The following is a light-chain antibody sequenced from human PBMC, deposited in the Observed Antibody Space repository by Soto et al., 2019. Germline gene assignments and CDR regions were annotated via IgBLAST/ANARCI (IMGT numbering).Light chain of an antibody. CDR2: AAS. J-gene: IGKJ5*01. V-gene: IGKV1-27*01. CDR1: QDIRNY. Sequence: DIQMPQSPSSLPASVATRFSMTFRASQDIRNYLAWYQQKPGKVPKVLIYAASTLQPGVPSRFSGSGSGTDFTLTINSLQPDDIATYYCQNYDSAPITFGQGTRLEIK. CDR3: QNYDSAPIT.